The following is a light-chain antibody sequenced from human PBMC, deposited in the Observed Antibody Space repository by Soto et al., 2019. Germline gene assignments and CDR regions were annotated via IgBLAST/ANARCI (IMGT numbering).Light chain of an antibody. CDR3: QQYETYSGT. V-gene: IGKV1-5*03. J-gene: IGKJ3*01. CDR2: RAS. CDR1: QIINTW. Sequence: DIQMTPYPSSLSASVGDRVTITCRASQIINTWLAWYQQKPGKAPKLLIYRASNLLSGIPSRFNGSGSGTEFTLTISSLQPDDFSIYYCQQYETYSGTFGPGTKVDL.